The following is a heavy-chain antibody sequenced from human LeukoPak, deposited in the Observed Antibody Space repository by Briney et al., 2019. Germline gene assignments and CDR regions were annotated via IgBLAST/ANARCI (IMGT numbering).Heavy chain of an antibody. CDR2: IWYDGSNK. D-gene: IGHD6-13*01. J-gene: IGHJ5*02. V-gene: IGHV3-33*01. CDR3: ARGAAAAGKGDWFDP. Sequence: GGSLRLSCAASGSTFSSYGMHWVRQAPGKGLEWVAVIWYDGSNKYYADSVKGRFTISRDNSKNTLYLQMNSLRAEDTAVYYCARGAAAAGKGDWFDPWGQGTLVTVSS. CDR1: GSTFSSYG.